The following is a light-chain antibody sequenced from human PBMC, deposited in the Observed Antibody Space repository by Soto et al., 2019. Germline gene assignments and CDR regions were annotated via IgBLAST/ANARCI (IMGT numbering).Light chain of an antibody. Sequence: QSALTQPASVSGSPGQSITISCTGTSSDVGGYNYVSWYQQHPGKAPKLMLYDVSNRPSWFSNRFSGSKSGNTASLTISGLQAEDEADYYCSSDTSSSTPYFFGNGTKLTVL. J-gene: IGLJ1*01. CDR1: SSDVGGYNY. V-gene: IGLV2-14*01. CDR2: DVS. CDR3: SSDTSSSTPYF.